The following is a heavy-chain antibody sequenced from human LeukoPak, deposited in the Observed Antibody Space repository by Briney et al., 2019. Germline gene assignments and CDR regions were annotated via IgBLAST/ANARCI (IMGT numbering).Heavy chain of an antibody. CDR3: AKVVVSGWYGRHYFDY. V-gene: IGHV3-21*04. Sequence: PGGSLRLSCAASGFTFSSYSMNWVRQAPGKGLEWVSSISSSSSFIYYAGSVKGRFTISRDNAKNSLYLQMNSLRAEDTAVYYCAKVVVSGWYGRHYFDYWGQGTLVTVSS. D-gene: IGHD6-19*01. J-gene: IGHJ4*02. CDR2: ISSSSSFI. CDR1: GFTFSSYS.